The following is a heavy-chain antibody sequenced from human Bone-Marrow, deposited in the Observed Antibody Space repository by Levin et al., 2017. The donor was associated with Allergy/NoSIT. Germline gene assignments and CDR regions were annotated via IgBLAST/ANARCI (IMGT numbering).Heavy chain of an antibody. CDR1: GFTFSSHA. D-gene: IGHD3-10*01. Sequence: ETLSLTCAASGFTFSSHAMHWVRQAPGKGLEYVSSISSDGGSTLYANSVKGRFTTSRDNSKNTLYLQMGSLRAEDMAVYYCARAGTTVVPTATDYWGQGTLVTVSS. CDR3: ARAGTTVVPTATDY. V-gene: IGHV3-64*01. J-gene: IGHJ4*02. CDR2: ISSDGGST.